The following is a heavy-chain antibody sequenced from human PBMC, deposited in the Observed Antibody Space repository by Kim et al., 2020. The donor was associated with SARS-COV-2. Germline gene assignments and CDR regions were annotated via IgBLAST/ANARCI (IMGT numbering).Heavy chain of an antibody. V-gene: IGHV4-31*02. CDR3: ARKDYGLDV. Sequence: GKSYHDPAPKSRVTMSVDTSKNQFSLTRTSVTAADTAVYYCARKDYGLDVWGQGTTVTVSS. J-gene: IGHJ6*02. CDR2: GKS.